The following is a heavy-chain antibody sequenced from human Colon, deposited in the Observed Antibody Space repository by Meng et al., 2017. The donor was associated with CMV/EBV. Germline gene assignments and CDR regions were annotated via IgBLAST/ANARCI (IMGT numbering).Heavy chain of an antibody. Sequence: QLQLVQSGPELKKPGASVKISCKASGYMFTRYNINWVRQAPGQWLEWMGYINPKTANPTYVQGFTGRFVFSLDTSVSTAYLQISSLEAEDTAVYYCATGSVAADGKGYWGQGTLVTVSS. CDR3: ATGSVAADGKGY. D-gene: IGHD6-13*01. J-gene: IGHJ1*01. CDR2: INPKTANP. V-gene: IGHV7-4-1*02. CDR1: GYMFTRYN.